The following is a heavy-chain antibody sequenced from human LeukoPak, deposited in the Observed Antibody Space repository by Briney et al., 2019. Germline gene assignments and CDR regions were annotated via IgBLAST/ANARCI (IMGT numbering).Heavy chain of an antibody. Sequence: SETLSLTCTVSGGSISSSNYYWGWIRQPPGKGLEWIGSIYYSGSTYYNPSLKSRVTISVDTSKNQFSLKLSSVTAADTAVYYCARPDGDFWSDYYLGYWGQGTLVTVSS. D-gene: IGHD3-3*01. V-gene: IGHV4-39*01. CDR2: IYYSGST. CDR1: GGSISSSNYY. J-gene: IGHJ4*02. CDR3: ARPDGDFWSDYYLGY.